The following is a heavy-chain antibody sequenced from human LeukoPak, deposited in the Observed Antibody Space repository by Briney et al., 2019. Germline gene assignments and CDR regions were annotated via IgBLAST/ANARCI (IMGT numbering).Heavy chain of an antibody. CDR1: GGSFSGYY. CDR2: INHSGST. V-gene: IGHV4-34*01. CDR3: ARGRKGELPHYFDY. D-gene: IGHD1-26*01. Sequence: SETLSLTCAVYGGSFSGYYWSWIRQPPGKGLEWIGEINHSGSTNYNPSLKSRVTISVDTSKNQFSLKLSSVTAVDTAVYYCARGRKGELPHYFDYWGQGTLVTVSS. J-gene: IGHJ4*02.